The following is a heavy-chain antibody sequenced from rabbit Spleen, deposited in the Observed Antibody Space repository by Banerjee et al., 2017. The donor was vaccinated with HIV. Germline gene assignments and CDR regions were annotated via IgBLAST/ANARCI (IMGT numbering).Heavy chain of an antibody. CDR1: GFSFSSNDY. V-gene: IGHV1S40*01. CDR2: TVGGRSTFT. CDR3: ARDPSSFTYSYLGGGYYYAGMDL. Sequence: QSLEESGGGLVQPEGSLTLTCKASGFSFSSNDYMCWVRQAPGKGLEWIACTVGGRSTFTYYASWVNGRFTISKTSSTTVTLQMTSLTAADTATYFCARDPSSFTYSYLGGGYYYAGMDLWGPGTLVTVS. J-gene: IGHJ6*01. D-gene: IGHD8-1*01.